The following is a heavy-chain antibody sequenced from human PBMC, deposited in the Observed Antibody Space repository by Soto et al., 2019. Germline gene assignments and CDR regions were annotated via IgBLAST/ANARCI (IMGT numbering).Heavy chain of an antibody. J-gene: IGHJ4*01. CDR2: IVVGSGNT. CDR3: AASTPRGGSGSPS. V-gene: IGHV1-58*01. CDR1: GFTFTSSA. Sequence: QMQLVQSGPEVKKPGTSVKVSCKASGFTFTSSAVQWVRQARGQRLEWIGWIVVGSGNTNYAQKFQERVTITRDMSTSTAYMELTSLRSEDTAVYYCAASTPRGGSGSPSWGHGTLVTVSS. D-gene: IGHD6-19*01.